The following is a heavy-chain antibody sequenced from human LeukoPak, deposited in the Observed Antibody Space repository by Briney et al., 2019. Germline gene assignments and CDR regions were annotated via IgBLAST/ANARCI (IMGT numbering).Heavy chain of an antibody. D-gene: IGHD6-6*01. CDR3: ARDRLTAARRAFDY. V-gene: IGHV3-21*01. Sequence: GGSLRLSCAASGFTFSSYSMNWVRQAPGKGLEWVSSISSSSSYIYYADSVKGRFTISRDNAKNSLYLQMNSMRAEDTAVYYCARDRLTAARRAFDYWGQGTLVTVPS. J-gene: IGHJ4*02. CDR2: ISSSSSYI. CDR1: GFTFSSYS.